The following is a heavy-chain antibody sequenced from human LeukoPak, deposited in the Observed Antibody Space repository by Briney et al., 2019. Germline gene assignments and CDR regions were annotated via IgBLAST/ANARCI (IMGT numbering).Heavy chain of an antibody. CDR3: ARSDIPDWYFDL. CDR1: GGSISGYY. CDR2: IYYSGST. Sequence: NPSETLSLTCTVSGGSISGYYWSWIRQPPGKGLEWIGYIYYSGSTNYNPSLKSRVTISVDTSKNQFSLKLSSVTAADTAVYYCARSDIPDWYFDLWGRGTLVTVSS. J-gene: IGHJ2*01. V-gene: IGHV4-59*08. D-gene: IGHD3-9*01.